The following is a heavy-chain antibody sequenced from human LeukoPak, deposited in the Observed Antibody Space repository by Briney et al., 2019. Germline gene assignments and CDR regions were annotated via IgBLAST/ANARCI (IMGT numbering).Heavy chain of an antibody. Sequence: SETLSLTCAVSGGSISSSNWRSWVRQPPGKGLEWIGEIYHSGSTNYNPSLGSRVTISVDKSKNQFSLKLSSVTAADTAVYYCARHVYTIPFDYWGQGTLVTVSS. CDR3: ARHVYTIPFDY. V-gene: IGHV4-4*02. J-gene: IGHJ4*02. CDR2: IYHSGST. CDR1: GGSISSSNW. D-gene: IGHD3-16*01.